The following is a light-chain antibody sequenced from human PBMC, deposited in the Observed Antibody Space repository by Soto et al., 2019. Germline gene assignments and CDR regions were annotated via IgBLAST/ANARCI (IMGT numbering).Light chain of an antibody. CDR3: LQYGTPWWT. CDR1: QSVLANY. J-gene: IGKJ1*01. V-gene: IGKV3-20*01. CDR2: GAS. Sequence: EIVLTQSPGTLSLSPGERVTLSCGASQSVLANYLAWYQQKPGQAPRLLIHGASNRATGIPDRFSGSGSGTDFTLTVSRLEPEDVAVYFCLQYGTPWWTFGQGARVEIK.